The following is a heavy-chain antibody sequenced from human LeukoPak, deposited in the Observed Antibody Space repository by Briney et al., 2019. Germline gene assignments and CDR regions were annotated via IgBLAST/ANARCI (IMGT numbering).Heavy chain of an antibody. D-gene: IGHD1-20*01. Sequence: GGSLRLSCAASEFSFRSYAMSWVRQAPGKGLEWVSSINSAGTTYYADSVKGRFTISRDNSKNTLYLQMNSLRAEDTAVYYCAKDLTGTTSLNYYYYGMDVWGQGTTVTVSS. J-gene: IGHJ6*02. CDR2: INSAGTT. V-gene: IGHV3-23*01. CDR1: EFSFRSYA. CDR3: AKDLTGTTSLNYYYYGMDV.